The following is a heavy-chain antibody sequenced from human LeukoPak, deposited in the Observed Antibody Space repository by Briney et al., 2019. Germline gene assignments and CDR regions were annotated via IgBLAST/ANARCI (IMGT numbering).Heavy chain of an antibody. J-gene: IGHJ4*02. CDR3: ARAPLLDY. V-gene: IGHV1-46*01. Sequence: FQGRVTMTRDMSTSTVYMELSSLRSEDTAVYYCARAPLLDYWGQGTLVTVSS.